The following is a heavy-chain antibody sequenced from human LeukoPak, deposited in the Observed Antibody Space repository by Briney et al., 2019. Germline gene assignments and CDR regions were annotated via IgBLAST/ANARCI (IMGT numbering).Heavy chain of an antibody. Sequence: SVKVSCKASGGTFSSYAISWVRQATGQGLEWMGRIIPILGIANYAQKFQGRVTITADKSTSTAYMELSSLRSEDTAVYYCARDVLIVGATTGFDYWGQGTLVTVSS. D-gene: IGHD1-26*01. CDR3: ARDVLIVGATTGFDY. CDR1: GGTFSSYA. V-gene: IGHV1-69*04. CDR2: IIPILGIA. J-gene: IGHJ4*02.